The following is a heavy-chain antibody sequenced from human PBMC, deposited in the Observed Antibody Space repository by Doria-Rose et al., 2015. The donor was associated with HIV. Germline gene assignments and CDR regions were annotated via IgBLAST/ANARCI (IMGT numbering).Heavy chain of an antibody. V-gene: IGHV3-9*01. CDR1: GFSFESYA. CDR3: AKAPIIGPKYYFYMDV. D-gene: IGHD3-3*01. Sequence: VQLVQSGGGFVQPGRSLRLSCVGSGFSFESYAMHWVRLAPGQGLEWVAGISWDSGANGNADSVEGRFTISRDNAKKSVYLEMRSLRPEDTAFYYCAKAPIIGPKYYFYMDVWGKGTSVTVSS. J-gene: IGHJ6*03. CDR2: ISWDSGAN.